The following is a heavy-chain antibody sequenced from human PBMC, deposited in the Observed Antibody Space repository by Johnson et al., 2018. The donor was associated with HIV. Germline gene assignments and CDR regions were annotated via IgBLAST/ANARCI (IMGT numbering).Heavy chain of an antibody. Sequence: VQLVESGGGLVQPGGSLRLSCAASGFTVSSNYMSWVRQAPGKGLEWVSVIYSGGSTYYADSVKGRFTISRDNSKNKLYLQMNSLRAEDTAVYYCAKDLSDSSGYHDAFDIWGQGTMVTVSS. CDR2: IYSGGST. CDR1: GFTVSSNY. V-gene: IGHV3-66*01. D-gene: IGHD3-22*01. J-gene: IGHJ3*02. CDR3: AKDLSDSSGYHDAFDI.